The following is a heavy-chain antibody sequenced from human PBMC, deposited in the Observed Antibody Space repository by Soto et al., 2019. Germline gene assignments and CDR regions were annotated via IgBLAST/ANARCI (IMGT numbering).Heavy chain of an antibody. V-gene: IGHV4-39*01. J-gene: IGHJ4*02. D-gene: IGHD1-7*01. CDR2: VCSSGTT. CDR3: GRHRRETRTYAQPLDN. CDR1: GDSISGCDYF. Sequence: SETLSLTCSVSGDSISGCDYFWGWVRQPPGKGLAWIGSVCSSGTTYYNPSLKSRVTISVDTSNNQFSLSLTSVTAADTAVYFCGRHRRETRTYAQPLDNWGQGILVTSPQ.